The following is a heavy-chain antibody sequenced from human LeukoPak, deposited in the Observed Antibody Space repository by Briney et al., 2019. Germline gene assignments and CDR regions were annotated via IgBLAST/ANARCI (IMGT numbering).Heavy chain of an antibody. CDR3: GRDDAMVRGVIDY. CDR2: INSDGSST. CDR1: GFTFTSYW. V-gene: IGHV3-74*01. Sequence: PGGSLRLSCAASGFTFTSYWMHWVRQAPGKGLVWVSRINSDGSSTSYADSVEGRFTISRDNAKNTLYLQMNSLRAEDTAVYYCGRDDAMVRGVIDYWGQGTLVTVSS. D-gene: IGHD3-10*01. J-gene: IGHJ4*02.